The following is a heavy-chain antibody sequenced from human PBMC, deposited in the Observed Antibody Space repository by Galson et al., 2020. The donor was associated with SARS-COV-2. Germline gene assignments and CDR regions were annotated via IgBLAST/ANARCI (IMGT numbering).Heavy chain of an antibody. J-gene: IGHJ6*03. V-gene: IGHV4-31*03. D-gene: IGHD3-3*01. CDR1: GGSISSGGYY. CDR3: ARVCGPRITIFGVVDYYYYMDV. CDR2: IYYSGST. Sequence: SETLSLTCTVSGGSISSGGYYWSWIRQHPGKGLAWIGYIYYSGSTYYNPSLKSRVTISVDTSKNQFSLKLSSVTAADTAVYYCARVCGPRITIFGVVDYYYYMDVWGKGTTVTVSS.